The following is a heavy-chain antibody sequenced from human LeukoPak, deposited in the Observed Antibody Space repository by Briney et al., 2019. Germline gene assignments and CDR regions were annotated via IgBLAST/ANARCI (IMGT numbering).Heavy chain of an antibody. CDR1: GLTFSNYA. V-gene: IGHV3-30-3*01. CDR3: ARGVSDYYDSSGYYAFDY. D-gene: IGHD3-22*01. J-gene: IGHJ4*02. Sequence: GRSLRLSCAVSGLTFSNYAFHWVRQAPGKGLEWVALTSYDGAYKYYGSSVRGRFTISRDNSKNTLYLQMNSLRLEDTAVYYCARGVSDYYDSSGYYAFDYWGQGTLAIVSS. CDR2: TSYDGAYK.